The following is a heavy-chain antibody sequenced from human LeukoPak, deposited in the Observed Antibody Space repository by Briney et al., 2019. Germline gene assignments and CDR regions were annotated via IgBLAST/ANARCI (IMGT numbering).Heavy chain of an antibody. J-gene: IGHJ3*02. Sequence: GGSLRLSCAASGFTFSSYSMNWVRQAPGKGLEWVSSISSSSSYIYYADSVKGRFTISRDNAKNSLYLQMSSLRAEDTAVYYCARDSRYSSSWFDAFDIWGQGTMVTVSS. CDR3: ARDSRYSSSWFDAFDI. D-gene: IGHD6-13*01. CDR2: ISSSSSYI. V-gene: IGHV3-21*01. CDR1: GFTFSSYS.